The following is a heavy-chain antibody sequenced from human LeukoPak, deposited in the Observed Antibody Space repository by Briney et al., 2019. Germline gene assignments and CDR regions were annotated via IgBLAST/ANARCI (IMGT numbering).Heavy chain of an antibody. CDR1: GYTFTGYY. D-gene: IGHD5-18*01. Sequence: GASVKVSCKASGYTFTGYYIHWVRQAPGQGLEWMGWINPNSGGTNYAQKFQGRVTMTRDTSISTAYMELSSLRSEDTAVYYCASGVWDTAMVTFDYWGQGTLVTVSS. J-gene: IGHJ4*02. CDR2: INPNSGGT. V-gene: IGHV1-2*02. CDR3: ASGVWDTAMVTFDY.